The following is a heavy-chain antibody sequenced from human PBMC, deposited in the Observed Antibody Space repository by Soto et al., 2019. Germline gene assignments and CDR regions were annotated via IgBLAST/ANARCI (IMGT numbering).Heavy chain of an antibody. V-gene: IGHV1-3*05. CDR3: ARVSGWYFLDY. CDR1: GYTFTSYA. Sequence: QVQLVQSGAEEKKPGASVKVSCKASGYTFTSYAMHWVRQAPGQRLEWMGWINAGNGNTKYSQKFQGRITITRDTSASTVYMELSSLRSEDTAVYYCARVSGWYFLDYWGQGTLVTVSS. CDR2: INAGNGNT. D-gene: IGHD6-19*01. J-gene: IGHJ4*02.